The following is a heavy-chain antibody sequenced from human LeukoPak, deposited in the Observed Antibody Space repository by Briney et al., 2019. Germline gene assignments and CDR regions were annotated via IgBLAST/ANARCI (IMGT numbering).Heavy chain of an antibody. Sequence: PGGSLRLSCAASGVTVSTSWLYCVRQAAGKGRGWVSAVDTTDDTYYQGSMKGRFTISRENAKHSMYLQINSLTAADTALYYCARDFKAGDGHWSFDLWGRGSLVTVFS. D-gene: IGHD4-17*01. CDR1: GVTVSTSW. CDR2: VDTTDDT. V-gene: IGHV3-13*01. CDR3: ARDFKAGDGHWSFDL. J-gene: IGHJ2*01.